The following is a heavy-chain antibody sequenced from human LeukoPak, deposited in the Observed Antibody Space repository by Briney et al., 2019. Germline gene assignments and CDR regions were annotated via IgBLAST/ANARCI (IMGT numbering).Heavy chain of an antibody. CDR1: GFTFSSYS. D-gene: IGHD3-16*01. Sequence: KPGGSLRLSCAACGFTFSSYSMNWVRQAPGKGLEWVSSISSSSSYIYYADSVKGRFTISRDNAKNSLYLQMNSLKAEDTDVYYCARDGGHDDMDLWRKGPTVTVSS. CDR2: ISSSSSYI. J-gene: IGHJ6*04. CDR3: ARDGGHDDMDL. V-gene: IGHV3-21*01.